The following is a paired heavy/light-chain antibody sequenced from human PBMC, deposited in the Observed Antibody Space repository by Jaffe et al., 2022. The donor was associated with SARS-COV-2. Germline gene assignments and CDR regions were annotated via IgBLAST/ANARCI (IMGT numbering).Heavy chain of an antibody. Sequence: QVQLVQSGAEVKKPGASVKVSCKASGYTFTSYDINWVRQATGQGLEWMGWMNPNSGNTGYAQKFQGRVTMTRNTSISTAYMELSSLRSEDTAVYYCARAEIWTGSYYYGMDVWGQGTTVTVSS. CDR2: MNPNSGNT. CDR1: GYTFTSYD. D-gene: IGHD3-3*01. V-gene: IGHV1-8*01. J-gene: IGHJ6*02. CDR3: ARAEIWTGSYYYGMDV.
Light chain of an antibody. CDR1: QSVSSY. V-gene: IGKV3-11*01. J-gene: IGKJ4*01. CDR2: DAS. Sequence: EIVLTQSPATLSLSPGERATLSCRASQSVSSYLAWYQQKPGQAPRLLIYDASNRATGIPARFSGSGSGTDFTLTISSLEPEDFAVYYCQQRSSLTFGGGTKVEIK. CDR3: QQRSSLT.